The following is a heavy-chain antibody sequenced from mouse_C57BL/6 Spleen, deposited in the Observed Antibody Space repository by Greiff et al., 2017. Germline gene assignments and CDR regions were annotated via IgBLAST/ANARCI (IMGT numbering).Heavy chain of an antibody. CDR2: ISDGGSYT. D-gene: IGHD4-1*01. V-gene: IGHV5-4*01. CDR3: ASDATWDTFDY. CDR1: GYTFSSYA. Sequence: VQLKESGGGLVKPGGSLKLSCAASGYTFSSYAMSWVRQTPEKRLEWVATISDGGSYTYYPDNVKGRFTLSRDNAKNNLYLQMSHLESEDTAMYYGASDATWDTFDYWGQGTTLTVSS. J-gene: IGHJ2*01.